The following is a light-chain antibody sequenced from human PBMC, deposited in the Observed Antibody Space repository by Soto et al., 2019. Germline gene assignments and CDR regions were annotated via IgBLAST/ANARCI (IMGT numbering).Light chain of an antibody. J-gene: IGKJ4*01. CDR1: QSIGKY. CDR3: QHNYNSPLT. Sequence: DIQMTQSPSSLSASVGDRVTITCRASQSIGKYLSWFQQTPGNAPKLLIYAASGLQGGVPSRFSGSGSGTDFTLTINSLPSEHFATYYCQHNYNSPLTFGGGTKVDIK. V-gene: IGKV1-39*01. CDR2: AAS.